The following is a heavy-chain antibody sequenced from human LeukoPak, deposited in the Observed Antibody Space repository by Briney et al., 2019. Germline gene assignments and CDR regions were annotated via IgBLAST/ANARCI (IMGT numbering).Heavy chain of an antibody. J-gene: IGHJ6*04. CDR2: FDPEDGET. V-gene: IGHV1-24*01. CDR3: ETDLSYGMDV. Sequence: ASVNVSCTVSGYTLTELYMHGVRQAPGKGREWMGGFDPEDGETIYAQKFQGRVTMTEDTSTDTAYMELSSLRSEDTAVYYCETDLSYGMDVWGKGTTVTVSS. CDR1: GYTLTELY.